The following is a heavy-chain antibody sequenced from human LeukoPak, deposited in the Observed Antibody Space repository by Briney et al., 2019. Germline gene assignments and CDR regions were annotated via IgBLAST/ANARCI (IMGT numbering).Heavy chain of an antibody. Sequence: SETLSLTYTVSGGAVSSYYWSWIRQPPGRGLEWIGYIYTSGSTNYNPFLKSRVTVSLDTSKNQFALKLSSVTAAATAVYYCAPMFVVRGVISFDYWGQGALVTVSS. V-gene: IGHV4-4*09. D-gene: IGHD3-10*01. J-gene: IGHJ4*02. CDR2: IYTSGST. CDR3: APMFVVRGVISFDY. CDR1: GGAVSSYY.